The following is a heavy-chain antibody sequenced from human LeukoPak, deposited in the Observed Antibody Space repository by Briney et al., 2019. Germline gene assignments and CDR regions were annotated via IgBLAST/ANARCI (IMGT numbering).Heavy chain of an antibody. CDR3: ARGQDFWSGYYTAGVDY. Sequence: ASVKVSCKASGYTFTSYDINWVRQATGQGLECMGWMNPNSGNTGYAQKFQGRVTMTRNTSISTAYMELSSLRSEDTAVYYCARGQDFWSGYYTAGVDYWGQGTLVTVSS. J-gene: IGHJ4*02. V-gene: IGHV1-8*01. D-gene: IGHD3-3*01. CDR2: MNPNSGNT. CDR1: GYTFTSYD.